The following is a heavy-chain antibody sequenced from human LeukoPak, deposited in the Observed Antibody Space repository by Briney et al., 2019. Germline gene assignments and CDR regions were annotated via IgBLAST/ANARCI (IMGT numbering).Heavy chain of an antibody. CDR3: AREHYDSSGYSLET. CDR2: TYYRSKWYN. J-gene: IGHJ4*02. D-gene: IGHD3-22*01. Sequence: SQTLSLTCAISGDSVSSNSAAWNWLRQSPSRGLEWLGRTYYRSKWYNDYAVSVKSRITINPDTSKNQFSLQLNSVTPEDTAVYYCAREHYDSSGYSLETWGQGTLVTVSS. CDR1: GDSVSSNSAA. V-gene: IGHV6-1*01.